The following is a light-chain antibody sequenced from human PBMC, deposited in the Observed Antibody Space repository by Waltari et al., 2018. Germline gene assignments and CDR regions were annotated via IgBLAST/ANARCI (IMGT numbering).Light chain of an antibody. J-gene: IGLJ3*02. CDR3: QTWGTGIQV. CDR2: VNSDGSH. V-gene: IGLV4-69*01. Sequence: LVLTQSPSASASLGASVKLTCSLPGEYSAYALAWPQQQPLKGPRYLMTVNSDGSHKKGDGISERFSGSSSDLDRYLIISRLQSDDEADYFCQTWGTGIQVFGSGTKLTVL. CDR1: GEYSAYA.